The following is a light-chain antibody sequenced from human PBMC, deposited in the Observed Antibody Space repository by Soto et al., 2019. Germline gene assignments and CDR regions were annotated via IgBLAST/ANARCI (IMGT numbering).Light chain of an antibody. Sequence: QSVLTQPPSVSGSPGQSVAISCTGTSSDVGSYNRVSWYQQSPGTAPKLMIYEVSNRPSGLPDRSAGSKSGNTASLTIAGHHAEDEADYYCTSYTTSSTSLFGGGTKLTVL. CDR3: TSYTTSSTSL. CDR2: EVS. J-gene: IGLJ2*01. CDR1: SSDVGSYNR. V-gene: IGLV2-18*02.